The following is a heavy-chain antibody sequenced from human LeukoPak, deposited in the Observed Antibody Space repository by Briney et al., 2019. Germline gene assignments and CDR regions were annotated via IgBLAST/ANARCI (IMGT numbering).Heavy chain of an antibody. V-gene: IGHV4-38-2*02. CDR3: ARDLDYYDSTWFDP. Sequence: SETLSLTCTVSGYSISSGYYWGWIRQPPGKGLEWIGSITYSGSTYYNPSLKSRVTISVDTSKNQFSLKLISVTAADTAAYYCARDLDYYDSTWFDPWGQGTLVTVSS. D-gene: IGHD3-22*01. CDR2: ITYSGST. J-gene: IGHJ5*02. CDR1: GYSISSGYY.